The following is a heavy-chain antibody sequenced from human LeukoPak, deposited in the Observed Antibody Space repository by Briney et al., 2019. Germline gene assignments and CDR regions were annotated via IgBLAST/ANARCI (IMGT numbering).Heavy chain of an antibody. D-gene: IGHD1-26*01. CDR1: GFTFSSYA. J-gene: IGHJ4*02. CDR3: AKIAETSGIYGQGYDY. V-gene: IGHV3-23*01. Sequence: GGSLRLSCAASGFTFSSYAMNWVRQAPGKGLEWVSAISGSGDNTHNADFVKGRFTISRDNSKNTLYLQMNSLRAEDTAVYYCAKIAETSGIYGQGYDYWGQGTLVTVSS. CDR2: ISGSGDNT.